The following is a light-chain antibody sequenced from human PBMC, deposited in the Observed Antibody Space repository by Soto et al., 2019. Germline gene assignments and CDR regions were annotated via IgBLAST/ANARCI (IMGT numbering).Light chain of an antibody. J-gene: IGLJ2*01. V-gene: IGLV2-23*01. CDR2: EGS. CDR3: CSYAGSSTFRV. Sequence: QSALTQPASVSGSPGQSITISCTGTSSDVGSYNLVSWYQQHPGEAPKLMIYEGSKRPSGVSNRFSGSKSGNTASLTISGLQAEDEADYYCCSYAGSSTFRVFGGGTKVTVL. CDR1: SSDVGSYNL.